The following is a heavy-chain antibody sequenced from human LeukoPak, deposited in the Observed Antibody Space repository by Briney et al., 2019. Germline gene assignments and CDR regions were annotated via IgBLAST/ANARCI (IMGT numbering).Heavy chain of an antibody. CDR1: GFTFSSYE. Sequence: GGSLRLSCAASGFTFSSYEMNWVRQAPGKGLEWVSYISSSGSTIYYADSVKGRFTISRDNAKNSLSLQMNSLRVEDTAVYFCARYSEVYYYVDVWGTGTTVTVSS. CDR3: ARYSEVYYYVDV. CDR2: ISSSGSTI. V-gene: IGHV3-48*03. J-gene: IGHJ6*03. D-gene: IGHD2-21*01.